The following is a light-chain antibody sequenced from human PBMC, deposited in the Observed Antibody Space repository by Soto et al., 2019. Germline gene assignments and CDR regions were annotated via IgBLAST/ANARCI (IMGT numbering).Light chain of an antibody. J-gene: IGKJ1*01. CDR1: QSISTW. V-gene: IGKV1-5*01. CDR3: QQYDSYSWT. CDR2: DAS. Sequence: DIQMTQSPSTLSASAGDTVTITCRASQSISTWLAWYQQKPGKAPQLLIFDASSLRTGVPSRFSGSGSGTEFTLTISGLQPDDFATYYCQQYDSYSWTVGQGTKVEIK.